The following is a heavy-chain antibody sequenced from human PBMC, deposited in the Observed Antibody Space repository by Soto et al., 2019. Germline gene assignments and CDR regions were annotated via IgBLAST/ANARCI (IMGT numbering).Heavy chain of an antibody. CDR1: GFTFSSYG. CDR2: MSYDGSNK. D-gene: IGHD5-12*01. J-gene: IGHJ6*03. V-gene: IGHV3-30*18. Sequence: QVQLVESGGGVVQPGRSLRLSCAAPGFTFSSYGMHWVRQAPGKGLEWVAVMSYDGSNKYYADSVKGRFTISRDTSKNTLYLQINSLRPEDTAVYYCAKSIYSGYDWNYCMDVWGKGTTVTVSS. CDR3: AKSIYSGYDWNYCMDV.